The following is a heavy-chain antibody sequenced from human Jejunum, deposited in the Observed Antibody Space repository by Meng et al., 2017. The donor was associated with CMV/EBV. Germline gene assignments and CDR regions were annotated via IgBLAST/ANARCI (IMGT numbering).Heavy chain of an antibody. V-gene: IGHV3-11*04. Sequence: FRDYSMTWVRQAPGKGLQWISYISGSDGTIYYADSVKGRFTISRDNANNSLFLQMDDLRGEDTAVYYCARVFGYCSSANCHPKGWFDAWGQGILVTVSS. CDR1: FRDYS. D-gene: IGHD2-2*03. J-gene: IGHJ5*02. CDR2: ISGSDGTI. CDR3: ARVFGYCSSANCHPKGWFDA.